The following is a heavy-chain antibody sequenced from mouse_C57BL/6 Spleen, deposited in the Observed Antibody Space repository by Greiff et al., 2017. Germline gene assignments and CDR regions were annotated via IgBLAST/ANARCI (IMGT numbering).Heavy chain of an antibody. D-gene: IGHD2-5*01. J-gene: IGHJ4*01. V-gene: IGHV1-59*01. Sequence: VQLQQPGAELVRPGTSVKLSCKASGYTFTSYWMHWVKQRPGQGLEWIGVIDPSDSYTNYNQKFKGKATLTVDTSSSTAYMQLSSLTSEDSAVYYCARDYSNYDYAMDDWGQGTSVTVSS. CDR1: GYTFTSYW. CDR3: ARDYSNYDYAMDD. CDR2: IDPSDSYT.